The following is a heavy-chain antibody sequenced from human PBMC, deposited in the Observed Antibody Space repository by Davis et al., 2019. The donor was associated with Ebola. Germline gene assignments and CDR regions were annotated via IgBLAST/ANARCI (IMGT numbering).Heavy chain of an antibody. V-gene: IGHV3-21*01. CDR1: GFTFDDYA. CDR2: ISSSSSYI. Sequence: GGSLRLSCAASGFTFDDYAMHWVRHAPGKGLEWVSSISSSSSYIYYADSVKGRFTISRDNSKNTLYLQMNSLRAEDTAVFYCAKDYFDYWGQGTLVTVSS. CDR3: AKDYFDY. J-gene: IGHJ4*02.